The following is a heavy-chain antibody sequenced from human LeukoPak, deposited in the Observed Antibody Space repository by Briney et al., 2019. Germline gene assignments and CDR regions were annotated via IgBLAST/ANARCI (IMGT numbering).Heavy chain of an antibody. J-gene: IGHJ4*02. CDR2: ISGSGGST. CDR1: GFTFSSYA. Sequence: GGSLRLSCAASGFTFSSYAMSWVRQAPGKGLEWVSAISGSGGSTYYADSVKGRFTISRDNSKNTLYLQMNSLRAEDTAVYYCAKGTGGYSYGYVDYWGQGTLVTVSS. V-gene: IGHV3-23*01. D-gene: IGHD5-18*01. CDR3: AKGTGGYSYGYVDY.